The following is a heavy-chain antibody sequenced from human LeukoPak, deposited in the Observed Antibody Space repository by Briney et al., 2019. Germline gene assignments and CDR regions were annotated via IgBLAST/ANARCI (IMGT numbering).Heavy chain of an antibody. V-gene: IGHV4-34*01. Sequence: SETLSLTCGVYGGSLTNSYWSWSRQTPGEGLEWIGEINHSGSTTYNPSLKSRVTISVDTSKNQFSLKLVSVTAADTAMYYCARGFVETAMVPLPFDYWGQGTLVTVSS. D-gene: IGHD5-18*01. CDR2: INHSGST. CDR3: ARGFVETAMVPLPFDY. CDR1: GGSLTNSY. J-gene: IGHJ4*02.